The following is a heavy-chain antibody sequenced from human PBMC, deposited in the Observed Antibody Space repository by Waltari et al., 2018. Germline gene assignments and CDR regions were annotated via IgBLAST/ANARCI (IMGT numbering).Heavy chain of an antibody. Sequence: QLQLQESGPGLVKPSETLSLTCTVSGGSISSSSYYWGWIRKPPGKGLEWIGSIYYRGSTYYHPSLKSRVTISVDTAKNQFSLKLSSVTAADTAVYYCARGDYYDSSGYPQYYFDDWGQGTLVTVSS. CDR1: GGSISSSSYY. V-gene: IGHV4-39*07. D-gene: IGHD3-22*01. J-gene: IGHJ4*02. CDR2: IYYRGST. CDR3: ARGDYYDSSGYPQYYFDD.